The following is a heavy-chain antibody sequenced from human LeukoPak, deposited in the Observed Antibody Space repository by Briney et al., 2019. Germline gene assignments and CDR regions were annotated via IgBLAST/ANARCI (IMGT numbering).Heavy chain of an antibody. CDR3: ARANSSGYYPTSFYYYYYMDV. CDR1: GGSFSGYY. CDR2: IYYSGST. Sequence: SETLSLTCAVYGGSFSGYYWSWIRQPPGKGLEWIGSIYYSGSTYYNPSLKSRVTISVDTSKNQFSLKLSSVTAADTAVYYCARANSSGYYPTSFYYYYYMDVWGKGTTVTVSS. V-gene: IGHV4-34*01. D-gene: IGHD3-22*01. J-gene: IGHJ6*03.